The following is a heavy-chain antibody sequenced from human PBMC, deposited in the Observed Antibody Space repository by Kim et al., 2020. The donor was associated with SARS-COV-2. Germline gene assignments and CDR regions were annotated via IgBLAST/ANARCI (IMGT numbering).Heavy chain of an antibody. V-gene: IGHV3-23*01. Sequence: GGSLRLSCAASGFTFSSYDMSWVRQAPGKGLEWVSAINGSGGTKYYAASERGRFTIANNTTKNTLHQQINMMAADNAAEYYSRRHPSILYYDHRGQGNW. CDR3: RRHPSILYYDHRGQGNW. CDR1: GFTFSSYD. J-gene: IGHJ5*01. D-gene: IGHD2-8*01. CDR2: INGSGGTK.